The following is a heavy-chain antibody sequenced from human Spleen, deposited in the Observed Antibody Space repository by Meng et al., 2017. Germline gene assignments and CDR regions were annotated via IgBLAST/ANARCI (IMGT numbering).Heavy chain of an antibody. D-gene: IGHD1-1*01. CDR3: ARGVAETGLVF. Sequence: VQRQQSGPGRVKPSQTLLLTWSIFGDSVSSKRDTWSLIRQSPSRGLEWLGRTYYRSKWYHDSEVSVESRITINPDTSKNQFSLQLNSVTPEDTAVYFCARGVAETGLVFWGQGTLVTVSS. J-gene: IGHJ4*02. CDR1: GDSVSSKRDT. V-gene: IGHV6-1*01. CDR2: TYYRSKWYH.